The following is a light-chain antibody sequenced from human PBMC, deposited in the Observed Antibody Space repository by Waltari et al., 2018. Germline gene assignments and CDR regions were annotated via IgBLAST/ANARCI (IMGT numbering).Light chain of an antibody. Sequence: QSALTQPASVSGSSGQSITISCTRSSSALGVYSFVSWYQHHPGKAPKLIIYDVSHRPSGVSNRFSGSKSGNTASLTISGLQPEDEADYYCSSYTSIIPPFLFGTGTKV. CDR3: SSYTSIIPPFL. V-gene: IGLV2-14*03. CDR2: DVS. J-gene: IGLJ1*01. CDR1: SSALGVYSF.